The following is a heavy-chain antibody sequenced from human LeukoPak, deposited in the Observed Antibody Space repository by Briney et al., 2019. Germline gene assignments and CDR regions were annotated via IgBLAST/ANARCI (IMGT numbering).Heavy chain of an antibody. V-gene: IGHV1-46*01. J-gene: IGHJ4*02. Sequence: ASVRVSCKASGYTFTSYHMHWVRQAPGQGLEWMGKINLSGGSTTYAQKFQGRVTMTRDTSTSTVYMELSSLRSEDTAVYYCARDYVDDIPMIKDYWGQGTLVTVSS. D-gene: IGHD2-8*01. CDR1: GYTFTSYH. CDR2: INLSGGST. CDR3: ARDYVDDIPMIKDY.